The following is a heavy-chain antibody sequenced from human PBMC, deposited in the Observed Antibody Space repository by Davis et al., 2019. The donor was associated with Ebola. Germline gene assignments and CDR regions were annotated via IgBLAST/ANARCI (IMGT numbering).Heavy chain of an antibody. Sequence: GGSLRLSCAASGFTFSTYSINWVRQAPGKGLEWVSTHGTSGDTYYADSVKGRFTISRDNSKNTLHLQMNSLRVEDTAIYYCAKDTPNIWFDVWGQGTMVAVSS. J-gene: IGHJ3*01. D-gene: IGHD2-15*01. CDR1: GFTFSTYS. V-gene: IGHV3-23*01. CDR3: AKDTPNIWFDV. CDR2: HGTSGDT.